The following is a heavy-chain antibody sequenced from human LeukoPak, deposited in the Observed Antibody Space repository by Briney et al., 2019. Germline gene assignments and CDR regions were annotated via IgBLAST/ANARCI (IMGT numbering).Heavy chain of an antibody. V-gene: IGHV3-23*01. D-gene: IGHD7-27*01. J-gene: IGHJ5*01. CDR2: ISGSGGST. CDR3: AKDDITGEFDS. CDR1: GFTFSSCA. Sequence: GGSLRLSCAASGFTFSSCAMSGVREAPGRGREWVSAISGSGGSTYYADSVTGRFTTSRDNSQNTLYLQMNSLRAEDTAVYYCAKDDITGEFDSWGQGTLVTVSS.